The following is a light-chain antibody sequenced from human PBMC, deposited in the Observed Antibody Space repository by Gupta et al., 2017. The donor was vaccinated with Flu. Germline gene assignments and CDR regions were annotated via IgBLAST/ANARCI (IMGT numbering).Light chain of an antibody. Sequence: IRLTPSESCLSSLVGDRVTISCRASENIDSWLAWYQQKPGKAPQLLIYAASNLQSGVPFRFSGDGSGTDFTLTISSLQPEDFATYFCQQAKRFPHTFGGGTKVEI. J-gene: IGKJ4*01. CDR1: ENIDSW. CDR2: AAS. V-gene: IGKV1D-12*01. CDR3: QQAKRFPHT.